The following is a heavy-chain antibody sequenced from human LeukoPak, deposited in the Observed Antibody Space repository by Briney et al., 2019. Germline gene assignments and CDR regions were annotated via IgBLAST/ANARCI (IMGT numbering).Heavy chain of an antibody. CDR2: ISTSGST. Sequence: SETLSLTCTVSGGSISNYYWSWIRQPAGKGLEWIGRISTSGSTNYNPSLKSRVTISVDTSKNQFSLKLSSVTAADTAVYYCARGVSSGSRYFDWLLGVVWFDPWGQGTLVTVSS. J-gene: IGHJ5*02. CDR1: GGSISNYY. D-gene: IGHD3-9*01. CDR3: ARGVSSGSRYFDWLLGVVWFDP. V-gene: IGHV4-4*07.